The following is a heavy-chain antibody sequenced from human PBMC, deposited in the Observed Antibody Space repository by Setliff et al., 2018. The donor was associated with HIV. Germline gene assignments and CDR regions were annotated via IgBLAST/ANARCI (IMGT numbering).Heavy chain of an antibody. CDR3: ARGRRGLGGSYAYFDY. CDR1: GFTFSSYS. Sequence: PGGSLRLSCAASGFTFSSYSMNWVRQAPGKGLEWVSSISSSSSYIYYADSVKGRSTISRDNAKNSLYLQMNSLRAEDTAVYYCARGRRGLGGSYAYFDYWGQGTLVTVSS. J-gene: IGHJ4*02. D-gene: IGHD3-16*01. V-gene: IGHV3-21*01. CDR2: ISSSSSYI.